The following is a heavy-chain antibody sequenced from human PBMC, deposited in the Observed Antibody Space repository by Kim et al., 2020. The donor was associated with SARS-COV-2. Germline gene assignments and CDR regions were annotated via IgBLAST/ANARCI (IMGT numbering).Heavy chain of an antibody. D-gene: IGHD1-20*01. J-gene: IGHJ4*02. Sequence: GGSLRLSCAASGFTFSSYGMHWVRQAPGKGLEWVAVIWYDGSNKYYADSVKGRFTISRDNSKNTLYLQMNSLRAEDTAVYYCARVTREGIGYNWNALDYWGQGTLVTVSS. V-gene: IGHV3-33*01. CDR2: IWYDGSNK. CDR1: GFTFSSYG. CDR3: ARVTREGIGYNWNALDY.